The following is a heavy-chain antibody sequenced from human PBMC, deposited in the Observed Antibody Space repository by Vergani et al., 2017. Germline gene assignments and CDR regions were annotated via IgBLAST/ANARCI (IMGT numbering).Heavy chain of an antibody. CDR2: ISGSGGST. V-gene: IGHV3-23*01. CDR1: GFTFSSYA. D-gene: IGHD2-2*01. CDR3: AKGMSYVVVPAANPHYYYYYGMDV. J-gene: IGHJ6*02. Sequence: EVQLLESGGGLVQPGGSLRLSCAASGFTFSSYAMSWVRQAPGKGLEWVSAISGSGGSTYYADSVKGRFTLSRDNSKNTWYLQMNSLGAEDTAVYYCAKGMSYVVVPAANPHYYYYYGMDVWGQGTTVTVSS.